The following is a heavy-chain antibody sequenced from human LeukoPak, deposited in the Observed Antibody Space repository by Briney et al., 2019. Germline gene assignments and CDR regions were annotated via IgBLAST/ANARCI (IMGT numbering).Heavy chain of an antibody. CDR2: IVPIFGTT. V-gene: IGHV1-69*13. D-gene: IGHD3-10*01. CDR1: GGTFSSYA. Sequence: SVKVSCKASGGTFSSYAINWVRQAPGQGLEWMGRIVPIFGTTNYAQNVQGRVTITEDESTSTAYMELSSLRSEDTAVYSCTRSRGSGSYLDHWGQGTLVTVSS. J-gene: IGHJ4*02. CDR3: TRSRGSGSYLDH.